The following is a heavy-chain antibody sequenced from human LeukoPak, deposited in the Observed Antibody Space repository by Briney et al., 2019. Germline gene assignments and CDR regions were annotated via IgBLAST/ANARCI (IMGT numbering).Heavy chain of an antibody. CDR1: GGTFSSYA. J-gene: IGHJ6*02. Sequence: SVKVSCKASGGTFSSYASSWVRQAPGQGLEWMGRIIPIFGIANYAQKFQGRVTITADKSTSTAYMELSSLRSEDTAVYYCARVSTQAPKDITIFGVVTYTHLDYGMDVWGQGTTVTVSS. V-gene: IGHV1-69*04. D-gene: IGHD3-3*01. CDR2: IIPIFGIA. CDR3: ARVSTQAPKDITIFGVVTYTHLDYGMDV.